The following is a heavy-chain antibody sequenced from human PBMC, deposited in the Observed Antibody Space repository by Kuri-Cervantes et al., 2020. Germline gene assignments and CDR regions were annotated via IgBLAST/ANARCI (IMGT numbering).Heavy chain of an antibody. V-gene: IGHV4-39*07. Sequence: SETLSLTCTVSGGSISSSSYYWGWIRQPPGKGLEWIGSIYYSGSTYYNPSLKSRIIISVDTSRNQFSLKLSSVTAADTAVYYCARDTAMVPNWYFDLWGRGTLVTVSS. CDR2: IYYSGST. CDR1: GGSISSSSYY. CDR3: ARDTAMVPNWYFDL. J-gene: IGHJ2*01. D-gene: IGHD5-18*01.